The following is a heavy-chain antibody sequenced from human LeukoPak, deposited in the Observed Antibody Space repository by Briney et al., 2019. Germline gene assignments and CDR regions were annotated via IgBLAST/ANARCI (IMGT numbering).Heavy chain of an antibody. CDR2: IKSKTDGGTT. CDR1: GFTFSNAW. V-gene: IGHV3-15*01. CDR3: TTSGYCSGGSCYPGYY. Sequence: GGSLRLSCAASGFTFSNAWMSWVRQAPGEGLEWVGRIKSKTDGGTTDYAAPVKGRFTISRDDSKNTLYLQMNSLKTEDTAVYYCTTSGYCSGGSCYPGYYWGQGTLVTVSS. J-gene: IGHJ4*02. D-gene: IGHD2-15*01.